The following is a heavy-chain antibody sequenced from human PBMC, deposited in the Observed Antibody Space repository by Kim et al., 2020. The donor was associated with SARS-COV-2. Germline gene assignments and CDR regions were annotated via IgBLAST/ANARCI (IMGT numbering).Heavy chain of an antibody. CDR2: ISWNSGSI. CDR1: GFTFDDYA. CDR3: ATQGGP. V-gene: IGHV3-9*01. D-gene: IGHD3-16*01. J-gene: IGHJ4*02. Sequence: GGSLRLSCAASGFTFDDYAMHWVRQAPGKGLEWVSGISWNSGSIGYADSVKGRFTISRDNAKNSLYLQMNSLRAEDTALYYCATQGGPGGQGTLVTVSS.